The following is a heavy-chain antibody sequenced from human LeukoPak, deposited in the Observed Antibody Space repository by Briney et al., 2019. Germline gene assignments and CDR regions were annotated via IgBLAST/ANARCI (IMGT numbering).Heavy chain of an antibody. CDR2: MCQSGTT. Sequence: SETLSLTCDVSGYLVIRRYYWGWVRQPPGKGLEFLGSMCQSGTTYYNPSFKSRVTISIDTSKNQFSLTMSSVTAADTAVYYCARHDTFGGIIVPYFDCWGQGILVTVSS. V-gene: IGHV4-38-2*01. J-gene: IGHJ4*02. CDR3: ARHDTFGGIIVPYFDC. D-gene: IGHD3-16*02. CDR1: GYLVIRRYY.